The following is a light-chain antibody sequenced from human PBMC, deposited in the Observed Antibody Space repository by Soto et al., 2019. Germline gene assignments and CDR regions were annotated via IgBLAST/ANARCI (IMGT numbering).Light chain of an antibody. J-gene: IGLJ2*01. CDR3: SSSTGSNKFVI. CDR2: AVN. Sequence: QSALTQPPSASGSPGQSVTISCTGTSSDIGTYNSVSWYQQHPGKVPKLIIYAVNKRPSGVPDRFSGSKSGNTASLTVSGLQAEDEGDYYCSSSTGSNKFVIFGGGTKLTVL. V-gene: IGLV2-8*01. CDR1: SSDIGTYNS.